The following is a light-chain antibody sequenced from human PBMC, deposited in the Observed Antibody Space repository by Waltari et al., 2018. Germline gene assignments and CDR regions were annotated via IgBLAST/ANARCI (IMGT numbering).Light chain of an antibody. J-gene: IGLJ1*01. CDR3: CSYAGRGTFV. CDR1: SSDVGDYNF. V-gene: IGLV2-23*02. CDR2: DVD. Sequence: QSALSQPASVSGSPGQSVTVSCTGSSSDVGDYNFVSCYRQHPGKAPELMIHDVDKRPSGVSNRFSGSKSGNTASLTISGLQAEDQADYYCCSYAGRGTFVFGTGTQVTVL.